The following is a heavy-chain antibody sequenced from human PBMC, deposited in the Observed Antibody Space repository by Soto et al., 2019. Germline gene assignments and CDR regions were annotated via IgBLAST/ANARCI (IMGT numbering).Heavy chain of an antibody. Sequence: QVQLVQSGAEVKKPGASVKVSCKASGYTFTHYYIHWVRQAPGQGLEWMGMINPSGGSTDYAQKFQGRVTMNTETSTNTVYMELSSLRSDDTAVYYCARPPFPGCINGVCYPCDHWGQGTLVTVSS. CDR3: ARPPFPGCINGVCYPCDH. CDR2: INPSGGST. V-gene: IGHV1-46*01. J-gene: IGHJ4*02. CDR1: GYTFTHYY. D-gene: IGHD2-8*01.